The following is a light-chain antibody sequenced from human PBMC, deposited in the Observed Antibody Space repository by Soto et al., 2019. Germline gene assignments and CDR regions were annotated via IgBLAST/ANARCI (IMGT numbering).Light chain of an antibody. V-gene: IGLV3-9*01. CDR2: RDS. CDR1: NIGSKN. Sequence: SYELTQPLSVSVALGQTARITCGGNNIGSKNVHWYQQKPGQAPVLVIYRDSNRPSGIPERFSGSNSGNTATLTISRAQAGDEADYYCQVWDSGHVVFGGGTKLTVL. J-gene: IGLJ2*01. CDR3: QVWDSGHVV.